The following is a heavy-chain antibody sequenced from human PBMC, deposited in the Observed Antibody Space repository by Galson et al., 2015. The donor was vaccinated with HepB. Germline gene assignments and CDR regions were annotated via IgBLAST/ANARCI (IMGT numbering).Heavy chain of an antibody. CDR1: GFTFSDHY. J-gene: IGHJ4*02. CDR3: ARAQNLAYFDY. V-gene: IGHV3-72*01. Sequence: SLRLSCAASGFTFSDHYMDWVRQAPGKGLEWVGRARNRAHSYTTEYAASVKGRFTISRDDSKNSLYLQMRSLKTEDTAVYYCARAQNLAYFDYWGQGTLVTVSS. CDR2: ARNRAHSYTT.